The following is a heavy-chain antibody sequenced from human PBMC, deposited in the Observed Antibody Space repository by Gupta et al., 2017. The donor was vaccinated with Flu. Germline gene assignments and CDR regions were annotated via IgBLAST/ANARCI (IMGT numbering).Heavy chain of an antibody. Sequence: WMGWISAYNGNTNYAQKLQGRVTMTTDTATSTAYMELRSLRSDDTAVYYCARAGLSGYQNYYYYYGMDVWGQGTTVTVSS. CDR3: ARAGLSGYQNYYYYYGMDV. D-gene: IGHD3-3*01. J-gene: IGHJ6*02. CDR2: ISAYNGNT. V-gene: IGHV1-18*01.